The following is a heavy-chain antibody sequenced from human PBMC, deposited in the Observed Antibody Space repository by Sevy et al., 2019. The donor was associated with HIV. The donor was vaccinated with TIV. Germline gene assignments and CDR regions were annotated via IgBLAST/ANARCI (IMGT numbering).Heavy chain of an antibody. CDR2: ISYDGSNK. Sequence: GGSLRLSCAASGFTFSSYAMHWVRQAPGKGLEWVAVISYDGSNKYYADSVKGRFTISRDNYKNTLYLQMNSLGAEDTAGYYCARDKGWFGELLFVTFDYWGQGTLVTVSS. CDR3: ARDKGWFGELLFVTFDY. D-gene: IGHD3-10*01. V-gene: IGHV3-30-3*01. CDR1: GFTFSSYA. J-gene: IGHJ4*02.